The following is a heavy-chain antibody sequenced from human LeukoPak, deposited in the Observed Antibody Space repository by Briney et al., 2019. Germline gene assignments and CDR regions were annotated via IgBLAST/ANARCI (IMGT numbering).Heavy chain of an antibody. CDR3: ARDVGGGVVVPAANWFDP. CDR1: GGTFSSYA. Sequence: ASVKVSCKASGGTFSSYAISWVRQAPGQGLEWMGGIIPIFGTANYAQKFQGRVTITTDESTSTAYMGLSSLRSEDTAVYYCARDVGGGVVVPAANWFDPWGQGTLVTVSS. J-gene: IGHJ5*02. V-gene: IGHV1-69*05. D-gene: IGHD2-2*01. CDR2: IIPIFGTA.